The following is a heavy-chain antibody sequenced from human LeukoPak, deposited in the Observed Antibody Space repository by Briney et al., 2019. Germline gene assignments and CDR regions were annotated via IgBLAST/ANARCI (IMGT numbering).Heavy chain of an antibody. D-gene: IGHD5-18*01. CDR1: GFTFSSYG. CDR2: ISYDGSNK. V-gene: IGHV3-30*18. CDR3: AEEGGYSYGPRPKPVDY. J-gene: IGHJ4*02. Sequence: GRSLRLSCAASGFTFSSYGMHWVRQAPGKGLEWVAVISYDGSNKYYADSVKGRFTISRDNSKNTLYLQMNSLRAEDTAVYYCAEEGGYSYGPRPKPVDYWGQGTLVTVSS.